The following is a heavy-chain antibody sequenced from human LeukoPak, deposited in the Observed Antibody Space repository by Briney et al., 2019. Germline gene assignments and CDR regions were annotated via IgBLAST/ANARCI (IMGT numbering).Heavy chain of an antibody. Sequence: PSETLSLTCTVSGYSISSGYYWGWIRQPPGKGLEWIGSIYHSGRTFYNPSLKSRVTISVDTSKNQFSLKLTSVTAADTAVYYCATLGITISHSWGQGTMVTVSS. V-gene: IGHV4-38-2*02. D-gene: IGHD3-3*01. J-gene: IGHJ4*02. CDR2: IYHSGRT. CDR1: GYSISSGYY. CDR3: ATLGITISHS.